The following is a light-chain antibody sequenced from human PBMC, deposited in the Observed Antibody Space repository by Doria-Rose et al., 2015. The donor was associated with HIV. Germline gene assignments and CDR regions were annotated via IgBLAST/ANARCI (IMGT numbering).Light chain of an antibody. J-gene: IGKJ1*01. CDR3: HQYGTSWM. V-gene: IGKV3-20*01. Sequence: TQSLGTLSLSPGERATLSCRASQSFSSTYLAWYQQKPGQAPSLLIYDGSTRATGIPDRFSASGSGTDFTLTINRLEPEDFALYYCHQYGTSWMFGQGTKVEI. CDR2: DGS. CDR1: QSFSSTY.